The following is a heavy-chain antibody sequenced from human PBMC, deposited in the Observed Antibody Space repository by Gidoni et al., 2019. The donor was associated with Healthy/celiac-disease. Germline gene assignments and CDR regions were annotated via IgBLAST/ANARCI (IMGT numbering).Heavy chain of an antibody. V-gene: IGHV4-34*01. CDR2: INHSGST. CDR3: ARVLHSRRGKTYYDILTGYYRDWFDP. Sequence: QVQLQQWGAGLLKPSETLSLTCAVYGGSFSGYYWSWIRHPPGKGLEWIGEINHSGSTNYNPSRKSRVTISVDTSKNQFSLKLSSVTAADTAVYYCARVLHSRRGKTYYDILTGYYRDWFDPWGQGTLVTVSS. J-gene: IGHJ5*02. CDR1: GGSFSGYY. D-gene: IGHD3-9*01.